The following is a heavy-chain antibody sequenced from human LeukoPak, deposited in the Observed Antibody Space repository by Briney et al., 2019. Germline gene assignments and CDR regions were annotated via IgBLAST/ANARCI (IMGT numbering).Heavy chain of an antibody. D-gene: IGHD3-22*01. CDR3: ARLTPSWYYYDSSGYYWNWLDP. CDR2: INHSGST. CDR1: GGSFSGYY. J-gene: IGHJ5*02. V-gene: IGHV4-34*01. Sequence: SETLSLTCAVYGGSFSGYYWNWIRQPSGKGLEWSGEINHSGSTNYNPSLKSRVTISVDTSKNQFSLKLSSVTAADTAVYYCARLTPSWYYYDSSGYYWNWLDPWGQGTLVTVSS.